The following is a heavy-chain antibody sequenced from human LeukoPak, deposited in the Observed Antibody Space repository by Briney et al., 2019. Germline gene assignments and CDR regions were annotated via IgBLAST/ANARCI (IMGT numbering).Heavy chain of an antibody. V-gene: IGHV3-64D*09. CDR1: GFPFSSYT. D-gene: IGHD1-26*01. CDR3: VTDHIEGALCAFDI. CDR2: ISTDGGST. J-gene: IGHJ3*02. Sequence: PGGSLRLSCSASGFPFSSYTMHWVRQAPGKGLEYISAISTDGGSTYYADSVKGRFTISRDNSKNTLYLQMSSLRPDDTAVYYCVTDHIEGALCAFDIWGQGAMVTVSS.